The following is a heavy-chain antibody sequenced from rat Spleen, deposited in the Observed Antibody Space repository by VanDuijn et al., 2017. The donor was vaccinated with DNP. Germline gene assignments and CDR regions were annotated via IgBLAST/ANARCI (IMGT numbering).Heavy chain of an antibody. V-gene: IGHV5S10*01. CDR2: IIYNGSRT. CDR1: GFTFSDYN. J-gene: IGHJ3*01. D-gene: IGHD1-5*01. CDR3: ARHEEQPWFAY. Sequence: EVQLVESGGGLVQPGRSLKLSCTASGFTFSDYNMAWVRQAPKKGLEWVATIIYNGSRTYYRASVKGRFTISRDSAKSTLYLQMDSLRSEDTATYYCARHEEQPWFAYWGQGTLVTVSS.